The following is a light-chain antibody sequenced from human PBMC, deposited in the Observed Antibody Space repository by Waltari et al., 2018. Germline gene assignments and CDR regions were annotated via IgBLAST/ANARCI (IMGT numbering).Light chain of an antibody. J-gene: IGKJ3*01. V-gene: IGKV3-11*01. CDR2: DAS. CDR1: QSVTTL. Sequence: EIVLTQSPATVSLSPGESATPSCRASQSVTTLLAWYQPRPGQAPRLLIYDASNRATGIPARFSGSGFGTGFTLTISNLDPEDFAVYYCQQRSNSFGFGPGTKVDIK. CDR3: QQRSNSFG.